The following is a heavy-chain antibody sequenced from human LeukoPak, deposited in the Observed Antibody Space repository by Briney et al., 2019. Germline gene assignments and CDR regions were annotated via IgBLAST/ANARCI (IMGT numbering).Heavy chain of an antibody. CDR2: IHHTGTT. J-gene: IGHJ5*02. D-gene: IGHD6-19*01. CDR3: ARDGSGTFHWYDP. V-gene: IGHV4-38-2*02. CDR1: TFSITERAYY. Sequence: SETLSLTCAVSTFSITERAYYWAWIRQPPGKGLEWMATIHHTGTTFYNPSLKSRVTMSVDTSKNQFSLKLFSVSAADTAVYSCARDGSGTFHWYDPWGQGTPVTVSS.